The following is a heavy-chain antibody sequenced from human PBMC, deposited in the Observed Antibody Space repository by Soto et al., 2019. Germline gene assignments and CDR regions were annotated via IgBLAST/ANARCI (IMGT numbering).Heavy chain of an antibody. CDR2: ISASSTYI. CDR3: ARGWLRDPWMY. J-gene: IGHJ4*02. Sequence: EVQLVESGGGLVKPGGSLRLSYAASGFIFSSYTMNWVPQAPGKGLEWVSSISASSTYIYYADSLKGRFTISRDNAHNSRYLQVNSLRAEDTAVYYCARGWLRDPWMYWGQGTLVTVSS. CDR1: GFIFSSYT. D-gene: IGHD5-12*01. V-gene: IGHV3-21*01.